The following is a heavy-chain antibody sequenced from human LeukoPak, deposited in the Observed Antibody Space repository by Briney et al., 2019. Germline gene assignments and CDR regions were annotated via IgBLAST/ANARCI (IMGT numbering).Heavy chain of an antibody. J-gene: IGHJ4*02. CDR1: GGSISSYY. CDR3: ARDNCSGGSCYPDY. D-gene: IGHD2-15*01. V-gene: IGHV4-59*01. Sequence: PSETLSLTCTVSGGSISSYYWSWIRQPPGKGLEWVGYIYYSGSTNYNPSLKRRVTISVDTSKNQFSLKLSSVTAADTAVYYCARDNCSGGSCYPDYWGQGTLVTVSS. CDR2: IYYSGST.